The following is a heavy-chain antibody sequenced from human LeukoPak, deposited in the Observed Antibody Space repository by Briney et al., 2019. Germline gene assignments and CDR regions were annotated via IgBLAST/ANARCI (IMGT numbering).Heavy chain of an antibody. CDR1: GVTFSRYW. V-gene: IGHV3-49*04. Sequence: GGSLRLSCAAPGVTFSRYWMHWVRQAPGKGLEWVAFIRSEAYGGTTEYAASVKGRFTISRDDSKSIAYLQMNSLKTEDTAVYYCTRLSLVVVRDAFDIWGQGTMVTVSS. J-gene: IGHJ3*02. D-gene: IGHD3-22*01. CDR3: TRLSLVVVRDAFDI. CDR2: IRSEAYGGTT.